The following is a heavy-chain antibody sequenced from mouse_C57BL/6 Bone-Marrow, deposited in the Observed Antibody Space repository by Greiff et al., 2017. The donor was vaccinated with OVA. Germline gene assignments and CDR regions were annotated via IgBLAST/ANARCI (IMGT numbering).Heavy chain of an antibody. CDR2: ITHSGET. CDR3: AGAHRWSSYWYFDV. J-gene: IGHJ1*03. CDR1: GFPITSGYY. D-gene: IGHD2-3*01. V-gene: IGHV12-3*01. Sequence: VKLVESGPGLVKPSQSLFLTCSITGFPITSGYYWFWIRQSPGKPLEWMGYITHSGETFYNPSLQSPISITRETSKNQFFLQLNSVTTEDTAMYYCAGAHRWSSYWYFDVWGTGTTVTVSS.